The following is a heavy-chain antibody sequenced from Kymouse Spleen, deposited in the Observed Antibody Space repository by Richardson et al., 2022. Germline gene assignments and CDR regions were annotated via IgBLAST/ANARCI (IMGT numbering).Heavy chain of an antibody. D-gene: IGHD3-10*01. V-gene: IGHV4-31*03. CDR3: ARGGSGSYYEDYYYYYGMDV. J-gene: IGHJ6*02. CDR2: IYYSGST. Sequence: QVQLQESGPGLVKPSQTLSLTCTVSGGSISSGGYYWSWIRQHPGKGLEWIGYIYYSGSTYYNPSLKSRVTISVDTSKNQFSLKLSSVTAADTAVYYCARGGSGSYYEDYYYYYGMDVWGQGTTVTVSS. CDR1: GGSISSGGYY.